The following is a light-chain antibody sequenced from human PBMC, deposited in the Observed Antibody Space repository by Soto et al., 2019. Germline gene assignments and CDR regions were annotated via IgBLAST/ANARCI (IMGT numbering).Light chain of an antibody. CDR2: DVI. J-gene: IGLJ1*01. Sequence: QSVLTQPRSVSGSPGQSVTFSCTGTSSDFGAYIYVSWYQQHPGKAPKLIICDVIKRPAGVPDRFSGSKSGNTASLPISGLPAEDEADYYCQSYDSSLSGYVFGTGTRSPP. V-gene: IGLV2-11*01. CDR1: SSDFGAYIY. CDR3: QSYDSSLSGYV.